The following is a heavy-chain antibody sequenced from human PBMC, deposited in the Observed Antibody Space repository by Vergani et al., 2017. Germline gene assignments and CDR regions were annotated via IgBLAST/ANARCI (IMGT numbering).Heavy chain of an antibody. J-gene: IGHJ5*02. CDR3: ARHSTVEWLVKLAWIDP. D-gene: IGHD6-19*01. CDR2: IYYSGST. Sequence: QLQLQESGPGLVKPSATLSLTCSVSGASIRSSNYYWGWIRQPPGKGLEWIASIYYSGSTYYNPSLKSRVTISVDTSKNQFSLKLSSVTAADTAVYFCARHSTVEWLVKLAWIDPWCQGILVTVSS. CDR1: GASIRSSNYY. V-gene: IGHV4-39*01.